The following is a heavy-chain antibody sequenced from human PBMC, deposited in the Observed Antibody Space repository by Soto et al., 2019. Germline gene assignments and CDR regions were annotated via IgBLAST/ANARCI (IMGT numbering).Heavy chain of an antibody. CDR3: AREAAAGTRRYNWFDP. Sequence: SQTLSLTCAISGDSVSSDSAAWNWIRQSPSRGLEWLGRTYYRSKWYNDYAVSVKSRITINPDTSKNQFSLQLNSVTPEGTAVYYCAREAAAGTRRYNWFDPWGQGTLVTVSS. CDR1: GDSVSSDSAA. D-gene: IGHD6-13*01. CDR2: TYYRSKWYN. J-gene: IGHJ5*02. V-gene: IGHV6-1*01.